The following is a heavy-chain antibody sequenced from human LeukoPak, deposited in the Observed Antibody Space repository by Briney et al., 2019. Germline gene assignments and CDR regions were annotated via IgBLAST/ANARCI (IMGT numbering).Heavy chain of an antibody. Sequence: ASVKVSCKASGYTFSDFYIHWVRQAPGQGLEYVGWITPKSGNTYSPQRFQGRVTMTRDASISTAYMELSSLRSDDTAVYFCARVRLADERAWAFWGQGTLVTVSS. V-gene: IGHV1-2*02. CDR1: GYTFSDFY. J-gene: IGHJ1*01. CDR3: ARVRLADERAWAF. D-gene: IGHD3-3*02. CDR2: ITPKSGNT.